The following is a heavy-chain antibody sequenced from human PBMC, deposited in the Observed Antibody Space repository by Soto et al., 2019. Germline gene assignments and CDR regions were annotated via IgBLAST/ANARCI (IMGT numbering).Heavy chain of an antibody. CDR2: IMGSVGST. V-gene: IGHV3-23*01. CDR3: AKAEVTTS. D-gene: IGHD4-17*01. Sequence: GGSLRPSCAPSEFTFSTYAMSWVRQPPGKGLEWVSAIMGSVGSTYYAASVKGRFTISRDNSKNTLYLQMNSLRAEDTAVYYCAKAEVTTSWGQGTLVTVSS. CDR1: EFTFSTYA. J-gene: IGHJ4*02.